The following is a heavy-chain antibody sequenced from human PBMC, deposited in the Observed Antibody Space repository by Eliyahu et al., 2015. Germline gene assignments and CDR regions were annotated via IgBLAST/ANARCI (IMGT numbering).Heavy chain of an antibody. Sequence: QVQLQESGPGLVKPSETLSLTCXVSXXXISSYXWSWIRQPAGKGLEWIGRIYTSGSTNYNPSLKSRVTMSVDTSKNQFSLKLSSVTAADTAVYYCARVVSVVTQYYFDYWGQGTLVTVSS. CDR3: ARVVSVVTQYYFDY. CDR1: XXXISSYX. V-gene: IGHV4-4*07. D-gene: IGHD3-22*01. CDR2: IYTSGST. J-gene: IGHJ4*02.